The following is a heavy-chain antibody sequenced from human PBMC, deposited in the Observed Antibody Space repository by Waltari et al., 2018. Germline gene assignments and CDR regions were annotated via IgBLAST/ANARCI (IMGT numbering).Heavy chain of an antibody. Sequence: VAVISYDGSNKYYADSVKGRFTISRDNSKNTLYLQMNSLRAEDTAVYYCARDEPWELLAFDYWGQGTLVTVSS. J-gene: IGHJ4*02. V-gene: IGHV3-30*01. CDR3: ARDEPWELLAFDY. CDR2: ISYDGSNK. D-gene: IGHD1-26*01.